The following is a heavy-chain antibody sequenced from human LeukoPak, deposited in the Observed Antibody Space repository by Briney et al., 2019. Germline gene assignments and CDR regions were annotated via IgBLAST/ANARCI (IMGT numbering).Heavy chain of an antibody. CDR3: ARASRYFDWLFAPYYFDY. Sequence: PSETLSLTCAVYGGSFSGYYWSWIRQPPGKGLEWIGEINHSGSTNYNPSLKSRVTISVDTSRNQFPLKLSSVTAADTAVYYCARASRYFDWLFAPYYFDYWGQGTLVTVSS. D-gene: IGHD3-9*01. CDR2: INHSGST. V-gene: IGHV4-34*01. J-gene: IGHJ4*02. CDR1: GGSFSGYY.